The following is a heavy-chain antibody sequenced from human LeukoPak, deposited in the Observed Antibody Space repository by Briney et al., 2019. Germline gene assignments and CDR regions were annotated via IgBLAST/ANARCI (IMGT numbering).Heavy chain of an antibody. D-gene: IGHD6-19*01. Sequence: GGSLRLSCAASGFTFSSYWMHWVRQAPGKGLVWVSYISGDGSSTTYADSVKGRFTISRDNAKNSLYLQMNSLRVEDTAVYYCARGKQSSAWGQGTLVTVSS. CDR1: GFTFSSYW. V-gene: IGHV3-74*01. CDR2: ISGDGSST. CDR3: ARGKQSSA. J-gene: IGHJ5*02.